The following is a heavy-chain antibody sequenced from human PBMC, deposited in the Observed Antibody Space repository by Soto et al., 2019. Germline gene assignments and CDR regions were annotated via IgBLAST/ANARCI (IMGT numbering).Heavy chain of an antibody. Sequence: SETLSLTCTVSGGSISSYYWSWIRQPPGKGLEWIGYIYYSGSTNYNPSLKSRVTISVNTSKNQFSLKLSSVTAADTALYFCARDKITGLFDYWAQGTPVTVSS. D-gene: IGHD3-10*01. J-gene: IGHJ4*02. V-gene: IGHV4-59*01. CDR3: ARDKITGLFDY. CDR1: GGSISSYY. CDR2: IYYSGST.